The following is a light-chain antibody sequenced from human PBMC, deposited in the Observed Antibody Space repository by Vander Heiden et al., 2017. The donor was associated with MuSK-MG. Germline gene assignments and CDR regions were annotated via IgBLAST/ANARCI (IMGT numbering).Light chain of an antibody. CDR3: QSYDSSLSVHVV. CDR1: SSNIGAGYD. CDR2: GNS. V-gene: IGLV1-40*01. J-gene: IGLJ2*01. Sequence: QSVLTQPPSVSGAPGQRVTISCTGSSSNIGAGYDVHWYQQLPGTAPKRLIYGNSNRPSGVPDRFSGSKSGTSASLAITGLQAEEEADYYCQSYDSSLSVHVVFGGGTKLTVL.